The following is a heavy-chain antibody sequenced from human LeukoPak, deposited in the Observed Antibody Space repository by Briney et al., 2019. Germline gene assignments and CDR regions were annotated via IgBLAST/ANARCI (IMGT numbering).Heavy chain of an antibody. CDR1: GGSISSGSYY. J-gene: IGHJ6*03. D-gene: IGHD3-16*01. V-gene: IGHV4-61*02. CDR3: ARCGGAPYYYYMDV. Sequence: SETLSLTCTVSGGSISSGSYYWSWIRQPAGKGLEWIGRIYTSGSTNYNPSLKSRVTISVDTSKNQFPLKLSSVTAADTAVYYCARCGGAPYYYYMDVWGKGTTVTVSS. CDR2: IYTSGST.